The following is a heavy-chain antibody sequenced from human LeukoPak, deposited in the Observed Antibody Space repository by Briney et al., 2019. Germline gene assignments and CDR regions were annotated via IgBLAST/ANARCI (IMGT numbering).Heavy chain of an antibody. CDR1: GFTFSSYS. CDR2: ISSSSSYI. V-gene: IGHV3-21*01. Sequence: GGSLRLSCAASGFTFSSYSMNWVRQAPGKGLEWVSSISSSSSYIYYADSVKGRFTISRDNAKNSLSLQMNSLRAEDTAVYYCARYSSSWGLLNNWFDPWGQGTLVTVSS. J-gene: IGHJ5*02. CDR3: ARYSSSWGLLNNWFDP. D-gene: IGHD6-13*01.